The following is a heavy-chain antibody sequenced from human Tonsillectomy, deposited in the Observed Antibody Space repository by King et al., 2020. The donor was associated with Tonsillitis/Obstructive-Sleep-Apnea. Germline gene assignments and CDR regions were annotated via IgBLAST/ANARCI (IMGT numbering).Heavy chain of an antibody. CDR3: ARDRNYFDF. J-gene: IGHJ4*02. CDR2: INAGTGNT. CDR1: GYTFTNYA. V-gene: IGHV1-3*01. Sequence: QLVQSGAEVKKPGSSVKVSCKASGYTFTNYAMHWLRQAPGPSLEWLGWINAGTGNTKYSQNFQGRVAITRDTYASTAYMELSRLRSEDTAIYYCARDRNYFDFWGQGTLVTVSS.